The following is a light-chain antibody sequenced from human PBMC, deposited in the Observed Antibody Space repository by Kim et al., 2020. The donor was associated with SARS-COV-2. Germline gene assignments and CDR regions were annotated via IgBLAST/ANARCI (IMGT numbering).Light chain of an antibody. CDR1: QSISRW. V-gene: IGKV1-5*03. CDR2: KAS. Sequence: LSATVGWRVSITCRASQSISRWLAWYQQQPGKAPKLLIDKASSLQSGVPSRFSGSGSGTEFTLTISSLQPDDFATYYCQQYNTHSTFGQGTKLEIK. CDR3: QQYNTHST. J-gene: IGKJ2*01.